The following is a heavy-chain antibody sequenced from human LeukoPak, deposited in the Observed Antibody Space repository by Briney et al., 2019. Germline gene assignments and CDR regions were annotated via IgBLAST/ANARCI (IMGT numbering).Heavy chain of an antibody. Sequence: PGKSLTLSCVASHFTFSHYGMHWVRQAPGKGLEWVSVIWNDASNQYYADSVKGRFTISRDNSQNTVYLQMSSLRAEDTAVYYCAKDAQRGFDYSNSLENWGQGTLVIVSS. J-gene: IGHJ4*02. CDR3: AKDAQRGFDYSNSLEN. CDR2: IWNDASNQ. CDR1: HFTFSHYG. D-gene: IGHD4-11*01. V-gene: IGHV3-33*06.